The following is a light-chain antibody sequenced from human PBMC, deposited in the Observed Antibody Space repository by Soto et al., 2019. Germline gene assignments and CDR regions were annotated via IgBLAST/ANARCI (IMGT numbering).Light chain of an antibody. V-gene: IGLV2-14*01. J-gene: IGLJ2*01. CDR3: TSYTSSSSVL. Sequence: QSALTQPASVSGSPGQSITISCTGTSSDVGGYKYVSWYQQYPGKAPKLMIYEVSNRPSGFSNRFSGSKSGNTASLTISGLQADDEADYYCTSYTSSSSVLFGGGTKLTVL. CDR1: SSDVGGYKY. CDR2: EVS.